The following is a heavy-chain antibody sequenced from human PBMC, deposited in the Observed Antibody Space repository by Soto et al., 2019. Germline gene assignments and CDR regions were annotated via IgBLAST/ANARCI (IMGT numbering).Heavy chain of an antibody. Sequence: ASVKVSCKASGYTFTSYDINWVRQATGQGLEWMGWMNPNSGNTGYAQKFQGRVTMTRNTSISTAYMELSSLRSEDTAVYYCARASGSRLHYYYYMDVWGKGTTVTVSS. CDR1: GYTFTSYD. CDR3: ARASGSRLHYYYYMDV. V-gene: IGHV1-8*01. D-gene: IGHD3-10*01. J-gene: IGHJ6*03. CDR2: MNPNSGNT.